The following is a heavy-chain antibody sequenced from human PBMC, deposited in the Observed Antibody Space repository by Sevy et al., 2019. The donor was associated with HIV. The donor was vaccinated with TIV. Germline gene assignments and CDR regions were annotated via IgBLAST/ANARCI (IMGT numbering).Heavy chain of an antibody. V-gene: IGHV3-30*03. D-gene: IGHD1-26*01. CDR3: ARGENDDEFFQY. Sequence: GGSLRLSCVDSGFPFRRSWMSWVRRAPGKGLEWVAVTSYDGSHKYYADSVKGRFTVSRDNSRNILSLEMSSLTRDDTAVYYCARGENDDEFFQYWGQGTLVTVSS. J-gene: IGHJ1*01. CDR1: GFPFRRSW. CDR2: TSYDGSHK.